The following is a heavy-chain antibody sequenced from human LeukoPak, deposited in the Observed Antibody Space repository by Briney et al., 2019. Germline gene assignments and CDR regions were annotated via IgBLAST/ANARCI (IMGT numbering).Heavy chain of an antibody. CDR3: AHNPRTVKAYAFDI. J-gene: IGHJ3*02. CDR1: GFSLPTWGMG. D-gene: IGHD3-22*01. Sequence: SAYTLVIPTQTRTTCQTFSGFSLPTWGMGVRWPRHPPGRALEWLALIYWDDDKRYSPSLKSRLTITKDTSKNQVILTMTNMEHVDTATYYCAHNPRTVKAYAFDIWGQGTMVTVSS. V-gene: IGHV2-5*02. CDR2: IYWDDDK.